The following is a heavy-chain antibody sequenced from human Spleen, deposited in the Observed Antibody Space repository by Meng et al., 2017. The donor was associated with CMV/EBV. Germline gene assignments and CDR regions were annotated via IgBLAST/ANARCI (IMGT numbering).Heavy chain of an antibody. CDR2: VYYSGST. J-gene: IGHJ6*02. Sequence: SETLSLTCTVSGASIRNYYWNWIRQSPGKGLEWIGQVYYSGSTNYNPSLMSRVNISLDMSKNQFSLKLRSVTAADTAVYYCASVLRTMVVAPRDYYYGMDVWGQGTTVTVSS. V-gene: IGHV4-59*01. D-gene: IGHD4-23*01. CDR1: GASIRNYY. CDR3: ASVLRTMVVAPRDYYYGMDV.